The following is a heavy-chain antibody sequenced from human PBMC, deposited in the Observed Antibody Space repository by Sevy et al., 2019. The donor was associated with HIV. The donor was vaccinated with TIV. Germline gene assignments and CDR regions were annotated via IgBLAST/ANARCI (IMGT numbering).Heavy chain of an antibody. Sequence: GGSLRLSCAASGFTFSSYDMHWVRQATGKGLEWVSAIGTAGDTYYPGSVKGRFTISRENAKNSLYLQMNSLRAGDTAVYYCGRAQGSIAARFYYYDYMDVWGKGTTVTVSS. D-gene: IGHD6-6*01. J-gene: IGHJ6*03. CDR2: IGTAGDT. V-gene: IGHV3-13*01. CDR3: GRAQGSIAARFYYYDYMDV. CDR1: GFTFSSYD.